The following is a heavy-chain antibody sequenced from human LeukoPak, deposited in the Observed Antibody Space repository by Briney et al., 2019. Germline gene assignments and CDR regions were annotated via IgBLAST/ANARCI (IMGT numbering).Heavy chain of an antibody. V-gene: IGHV3-43*01. CDR1: GFTFDDYT. J-gene: IGHJ6*02. Sequence: GGSLRLSCAASGFTFDDYTMHWVRQAPGKGLEWVSLISWDGGSTYYADSVKGRFTISRDNSKNSLYLQMNSLRTEDTALYYCAKAGAVAGAYYYYGMDVWGQGTTVTVSS. CDR2: ISWDGGST. D-gene: IGHD6-19*01. CDR3: AKAGAVAGAYYYYGMDV.